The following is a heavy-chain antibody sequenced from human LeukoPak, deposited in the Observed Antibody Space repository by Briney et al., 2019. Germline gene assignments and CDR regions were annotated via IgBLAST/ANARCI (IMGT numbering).Heavy chain of an antibody. Sequence: GESLKISCKGSGYSFTSYWIGWVRQMPGKGLEWMGIIYPGDSDTRYSPSFQGQVIISADKSISTAYLQWSSLKASDTAMYYCARLDYDILTGYYPPLFWGQGTLVTVSS. J-gene: IGHJ4*02. D-gene: IGHD3-9*01. CDR3: ARLDYDILTGYYPPLF. CDR1: GYSFTSYW. CDR2: IYPGDSDT. V-gene: IGHV5-51*01.